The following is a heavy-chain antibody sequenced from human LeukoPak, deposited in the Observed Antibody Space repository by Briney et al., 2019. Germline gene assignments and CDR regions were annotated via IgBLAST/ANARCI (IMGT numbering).Heavy chain of an antibody. CDR1: GYTFTSYD. CDR3: ARGDCSSTSCYEDGAFDI. V-gene: IGHV1-8*03. J-gene: IGHJ3*02. CDR2: MNPNSGNT. D-gene: IGHD2-2*01. Sequence: ASVKVSCKASGYTFTSYDINWVRQANGQGLEWMGWMNPNSGNTGYAQKFQGRVTITRNTSISTAYMELSSLRSEDTAVYYCARGDCSSTSCYEDGAFDIWGQGTMVTVSS.